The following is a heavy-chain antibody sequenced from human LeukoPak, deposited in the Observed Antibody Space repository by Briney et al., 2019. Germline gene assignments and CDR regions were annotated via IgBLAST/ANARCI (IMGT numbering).Heavy chain of an antibody. CDR3: ARDRAWFGESPVDY. J-gene: IGHJ4*02. CDR2: IKQDGSEK. Sequence: PGGSLRLSCAASGFTFSSYWMSWVRQAPGKGLEWVANIKQDGSEKYYVDSVKGRFTISRDNAKNSPYLQMNSLRAEDTAVYYCARDRAWFGESPVDYWGQGTLVTVSS. CDR1: GFTFSSYW. D-gene: IGHD3-10*01. V-gene: IGHV3-7*01.